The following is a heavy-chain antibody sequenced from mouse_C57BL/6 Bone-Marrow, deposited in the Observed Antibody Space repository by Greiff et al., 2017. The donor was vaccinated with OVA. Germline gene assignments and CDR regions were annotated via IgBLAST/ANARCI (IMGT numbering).Heavy chain of an antibody. CDR1: GFTFSSYA. D-gene: IGHD3-2*02. CDR3: ARQLRLRTYAMDD. V-gene: IGHV5-4*03. Sequence: EVKLVESGGGLVKPGGSLKLSCAASGFTFSSYAMSWVRQTPEKRLEWVATISDGGSYTYYPDNVKGRFTISRDNAKNNLYLQMSHLKSEDTAMYYGARQLRLRTYAMDDWGQGTSVTVSS. CDR2: ISDGGSYT. J-gene: IGHJ4*01.